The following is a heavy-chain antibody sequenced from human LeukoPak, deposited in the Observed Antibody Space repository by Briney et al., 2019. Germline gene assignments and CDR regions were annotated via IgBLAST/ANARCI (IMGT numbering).Heavy chain of an antibody. CDR3: ARALGATPYGIDAFDI. Sequence: GSSVKVSCKASGGTFSSYAISWVRQAPGQGLEWMGRIIPILGIANYAQKFQGRVTITADKSTSTAYMELSSLRSEDTAVYYCARALGATPYGIDAFDIWGQGTMVTVSS. J-gene: IGHJ3*02. V-gene: IGHV1-69*04. D-gene: IGHD1-26*01. CDR1: GGTFSSYA. CDR2: IIPILGIA.